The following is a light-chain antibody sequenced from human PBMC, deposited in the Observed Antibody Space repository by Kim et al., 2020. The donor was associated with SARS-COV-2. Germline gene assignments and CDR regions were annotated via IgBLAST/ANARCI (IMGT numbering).Light chain of an antibody. J-gene: IGKJ2*01. CDR3: QQYHNMQT. Sequence: EIVMTQSPATLSVSPGERATLSCRASQSISSNLAWYQQNPGQAPRLLIYGASTRATDIPVRFSGSGSGTEFTLTISSLQSEDFVVYYCQQYHNMQTFGQGTKLEI. CDR1: QSISSN. CDR2: GAS. V-gene: IGKV3-15*01.